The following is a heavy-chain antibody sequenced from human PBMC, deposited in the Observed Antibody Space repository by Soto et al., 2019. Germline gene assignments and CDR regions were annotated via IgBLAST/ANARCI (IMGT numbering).Heavy chain of an antibody. V-gene: IGHV1-18*01. CDR1: GYTFTSYG. CDR2: ISAYNGNT. CDR3: AGALGDGGGAGEVDY. D-gene: IGHD1-26*01. J-gene: IGHJ4*02. Sequence: QVQLVQSGAEVKKPGASVKVSCKASGYTFTSYGISWVRQAPGQGLEWMGWISAYNGNTNYAQKLQGRVTMTTDTATSTAYMELRSLRYDGTAGYYCAGALGDGGGAGEVDYWGQGTLVTVSS.